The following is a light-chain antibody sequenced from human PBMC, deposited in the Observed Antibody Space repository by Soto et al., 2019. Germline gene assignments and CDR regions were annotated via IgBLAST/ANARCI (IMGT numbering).Light chain of an antibody. V-gene: IGKV1-5*03. CDR1: QSISTW. J-gene: IGKJ4*01. CDR3: QQSYSTPPVT. Sequence: DIQMTQSPSTLSASVGDRVTITCRASQSISTWLAWYQQEPGKAPKLLIHKASSLQSGVPSRFSGSGSGTDFTLTISSLQPEDFATYYCQQSYSTPPVTFGGGTKV. CDR2: KAS.